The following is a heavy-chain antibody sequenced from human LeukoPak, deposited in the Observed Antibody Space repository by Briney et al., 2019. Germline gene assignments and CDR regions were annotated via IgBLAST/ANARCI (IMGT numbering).Heavy chain of an antibody. D-gene: IGHD3-16*02. J-gene: IGHJ3*02. V-gene: IGHV1-2*02. CDR1: GYTFTGYY. CDR2: INPNSGGT. CDR3: ARDPYDYVWGSYRYHAFDI. Sequence: GASVKVSCKASGYTFTGYYMHWVRQAPGQGLEWMGWINPNSGGTNYEQKFQGRVTMTRDTSISTAYMELSRLRSDDTAVYYCARDPYDYVWGSYRYHAFDIWGQGTMVTVSS.